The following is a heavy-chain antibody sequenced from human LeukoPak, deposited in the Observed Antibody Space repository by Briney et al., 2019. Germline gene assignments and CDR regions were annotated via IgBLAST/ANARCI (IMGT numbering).Heavy chain of an antibody. J-gene: IGHJ1*01. V-gene: IGHV3-15*01. CDR3: ATDYRAAAFLAEYFQY. CDR1: GFTFSSYA. CDR2: IKSKTDGGTT. D-gene: IGHD2-2*01. Sequence: PGGSLRLSCAASGFTFSSYAMSWVRQAPGKGLEWVGRIKSKTDGGTTDYAALVKGRFTISRDDSKNTLYLQMNSLQTEDTAVYYCATDYRAAAFLAEYFQYWGQGALVIVSS.